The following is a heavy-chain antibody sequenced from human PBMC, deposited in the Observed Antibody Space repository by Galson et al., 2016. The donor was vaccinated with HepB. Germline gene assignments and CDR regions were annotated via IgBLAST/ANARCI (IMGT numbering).Heavy chain of an antibody. V-gene: IGHV4-59*01. CDR2: YSGNT. D-gene: IGHD3-3*02. CDR3: ARASSISTLGRMDV. J-gene: IGHJ6*02. Sequence: YSGNTNYNPSLKSRVTISIDTAKSQFSLNLDSVTTADTAVYYCARASSISTLGRMDVWGQGTTVTVSS.